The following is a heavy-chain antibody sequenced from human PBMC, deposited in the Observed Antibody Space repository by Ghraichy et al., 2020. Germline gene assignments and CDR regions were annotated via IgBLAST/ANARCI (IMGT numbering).Heavy chain of an antibody. CDR1: GYSFTSYW. CDR2: IYPGDSDT. D-gene: IGHD6-13*01. V-gene: IGHV5-51*01. J-gene: IGHJ3*02. CDR3: ERGAAAGFDAFDI. Sequence: GGSLRLSCKGSGYSFTSYWIGWVRQMPGKGLEWMGFIYPGDSDTRYSPSFQGQVTISAEKSISTAYLQWSSLKASDTAMDYCERGAAAGFDAFDIWGQGKMVSGSS.